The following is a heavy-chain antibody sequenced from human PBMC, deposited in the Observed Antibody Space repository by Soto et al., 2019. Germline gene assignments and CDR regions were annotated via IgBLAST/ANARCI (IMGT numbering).Heavy chain of an antibody. CDR1: GGSISSSSYY. D-gene: IGHD3-22*01. CDR3: ARQVSNYYDSSGYYVLGNWFDP. Sequence: SETLSLTCTVSGGSISSSSYYWGWIRQPPGKGLEWIGSIYYSGSTYYNPSLKSRVTISVDTSKNQFSLKLSSVTAADTAVYYCARQVSNYYDSSGYYVLGNWFDPWGQGTLVTVSS. J-gene: IGHJ5*02. V-gene: IGHV4-39*01. CDR2: IYYSGST.